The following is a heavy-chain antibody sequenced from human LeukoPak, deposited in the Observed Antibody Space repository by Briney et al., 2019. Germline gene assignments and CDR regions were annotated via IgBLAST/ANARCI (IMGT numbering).Heavy chain of an antibody. Sequence: GGSLRLSCAASGSNFIDYWMSWVRQAPGKGLEWVANIKTDGSDKHYVDSVTGRFTISRDNAKNSLFLQMNSLGVEDTAVYYCARDQVGGGYLYWGQGTLVTVSS. CDR1: GSNFIDYW. CDR2: IKTDGSDK. V-gene: IGHV3-7*01. D-gene: IGHD3-16*02. J-gene: IGHJ4*02. CDR3: ARDQVGGGYLY.